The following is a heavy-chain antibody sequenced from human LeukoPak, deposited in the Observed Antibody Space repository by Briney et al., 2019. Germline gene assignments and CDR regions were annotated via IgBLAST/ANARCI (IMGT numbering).Heavy chain of an antibody. D-gene: IGHD1-1*01. J-gene: IGHJ3*02. CDR3: AKDLTMRALDI. Sequence: TGGSLRLSCAASGITFSSYAMSWVRQAPGKGLEWVSVISGSGGITYYADSVKGRFTISRDNSKNTLYLQMNSLRAEDTAVYYCAKDLTMRALDIWGQGTMVTVSS. V-gene: IGHV3-23*01. CDR1: GITFSSYA. CDR2: ISGSGGIT.